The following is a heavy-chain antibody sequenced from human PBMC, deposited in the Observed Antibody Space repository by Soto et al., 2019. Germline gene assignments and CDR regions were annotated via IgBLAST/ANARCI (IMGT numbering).Heavy chain of an antibody. D-gene: IGHD6-6*01. CDR1: GGSVSSGSYY. J-gene: IGHJ6*02. CDR3: ARDSLSIAARLRSEYYYYGMDV. CDR2: IYYSGST. Sequence: PSGTLSLTCTVSGGSVSSGSYYWSWIRQPPGKGLEWIGYIYYSGSTNYNPSLKSRVTISVDTSKNQFSLKLSSVTAADTAVYYCARDSLSIAARLRSEYYYYGMDVWGQGTTVTVSS. V-gene: IGHV4-61*01.